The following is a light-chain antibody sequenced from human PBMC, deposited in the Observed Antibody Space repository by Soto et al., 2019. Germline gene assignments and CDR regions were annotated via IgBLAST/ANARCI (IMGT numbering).Light chain of an antibody. J-gene: IGLJ3*02. CDR3: GTWDSSLSAGV. Sequence: QSVLTQTPSVSAAPGQTVTIACSGSSSNIGEYYVSWYQQFPGTAPILLMYQNNKRPSGIPDRFSGSKSGTSATLGITGLQTGDEADYYCGTWDSSLSAGVFGGGTKLTVL. CDR1: SSNIGEYY. CDR2: QNN. V-gene: IGLV1-51*02.